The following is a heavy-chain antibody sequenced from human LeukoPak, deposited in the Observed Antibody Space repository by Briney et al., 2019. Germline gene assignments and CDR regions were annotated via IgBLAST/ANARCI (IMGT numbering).Heavy chain of an antibody. J-gene: IGHJ4*02. CDR2: ISYDGSNK. Sequence: SGGSLRLSCAASGFTFSSYGMHWVRQAPGKGLEWVAVISYDGSNKYYADSVKGRFTISRDNSKNTLYLQMNSPRAEDTAVYYCAKDLGDSSGLIDYYFDYWGQGTLVTVSS. V-gene: IGHV3-30*18. CDR3: AKDLGDSSGLIDYYFDY. D-gene: IGHD3-22*01. CDR1: GFTFSSYG.